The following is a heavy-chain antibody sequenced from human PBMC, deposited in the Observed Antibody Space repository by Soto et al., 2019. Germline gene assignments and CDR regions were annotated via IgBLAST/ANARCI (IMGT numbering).Heavy chain of an antibody. V-gene: IGHV1-18*01. CDR3: AREGQAPYYYYGMDV. Sequence: QVQVVQSGDEVKKPGASVKVSCKASGYTFTNYGFSWVRQAPGQGLEWMGWISGYNGNTKYAEKFQGRATMTTDTSPSKAHMELRSLRSDDTAVYYCAREGQAPYYYYGMDVWGQGTAVTVSS. CDR1: GYTFTNYG. CDR2: ISGYNGNT. J-gene: IGHJ6*02.